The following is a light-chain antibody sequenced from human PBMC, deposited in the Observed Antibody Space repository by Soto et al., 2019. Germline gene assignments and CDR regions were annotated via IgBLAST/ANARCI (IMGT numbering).Light chain of an antibody. CDR1: RDITDY. V-gene: IGKV1-27*01. CDR3: QIYNSAAWT. Sequence: DIQMTRSPSALSAYVGDRVTITCRASRDITDYLAWYQQKPGQVPKLLIYAASTLQSGVPSRFTASGSGTDFTLTISGLQPEDFATYYCQIYNSAAWTSGHGTKVDIK. J-gene: IGKJ1*01. CDR2: AAS.